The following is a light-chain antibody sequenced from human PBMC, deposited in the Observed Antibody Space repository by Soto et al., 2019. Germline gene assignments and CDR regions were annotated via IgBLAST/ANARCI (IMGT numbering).Light chain of an antibody. CDR2: GAS. CDR3: QQYGSSPT. CDR1: QSVSSSY. J-gene: IGKJ1*01. V-gene: IGKV3-20*01. Sequence: EIVLTQSPGTRSLSPGERATLSCRASQSVSSSYLAWYQQKPGQAPRLLIYGASSRATGIPDRFSGSGSGTDFALTISRLEPEDFAVYYCQQYGSSPTFGQGTKVDIK.